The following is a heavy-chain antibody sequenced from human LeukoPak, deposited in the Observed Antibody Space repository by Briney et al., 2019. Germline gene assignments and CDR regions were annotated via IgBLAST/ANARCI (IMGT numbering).Heavy chain of an antibody. CDR1: GGTFSSYA. J-gene: IGHJ4*02. V-gene: IGHV1-69*13. D-gene: IGHD2-21*02. CDR2: IIPIFGTA. Sequence: SVKVSCKASGGTFSSYAISWVRQAPGQGLEWMGGIIPIFGTANYAQKFQGRVTITAAESMSTAYMELSSLRSEDTAVYYCARGWLAETMVVTPYNYWGQGTLVTVSS. CDR3: ARGWLAETMVVTPYNY.